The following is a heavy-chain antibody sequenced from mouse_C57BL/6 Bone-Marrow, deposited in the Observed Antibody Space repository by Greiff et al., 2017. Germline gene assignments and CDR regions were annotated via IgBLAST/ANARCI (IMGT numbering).Heavy chain of an antibody. Sequence: VQLQQSGAELVRPGTSVKMSCKASGYTFTNYWIGWAKQRPGNGLEWIGDIYPGGGYTNYNEKFKGKATLTADKSSSTAYMQFSSLTSEDSAIYYCARKRSYWYFDVWGTGTTVTVSS. CDR1: GYTFTNYW. V-gene: IGHV1-63*01. CDR3: ARKRSYWYFDV. CDR2: IYPGGGYT. J-gene: IGHJ1*03.